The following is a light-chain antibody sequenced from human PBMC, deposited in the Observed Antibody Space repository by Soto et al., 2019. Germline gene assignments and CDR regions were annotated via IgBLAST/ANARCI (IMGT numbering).Light chain of an antibody. CDR3: SSYTSTSTLYV. J-gene: IGLJ1*01. Sequence: QSALTQPASVSGSPGQSITISCTGTSGDIGGYNYVSWYQQLPGKVPKLIIYDVSNRPSGVSDRFSVSKSGNAASLTISGLQAEDEADYYCSSYTSTSTLYVFGTGTKLTDL. CDR1: SGDIGGYNY. CDR2: DVS. V-gene: IGLV2-14*03.